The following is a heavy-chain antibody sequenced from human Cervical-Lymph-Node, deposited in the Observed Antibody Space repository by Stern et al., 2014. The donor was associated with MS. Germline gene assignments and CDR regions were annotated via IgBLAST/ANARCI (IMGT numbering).Heavy chain of an antibody. Sequence: QLVQSGGGLVQPGGSLRLSCVASGFTFSRYWMHWVRQPPGKGPVWVSRINSDGSGTNYADFVKGRFTISRDNAKNTLYLQMNSLRAEDTSVYYCARVSHSSGLDWAQGTLVTVSS. D-gene: IGHD3-22*01. J-gene: IGHJ4*02. V-gene: IGHV3-74*02. CDR2: INSDGSGT. CDR1: GFTFSRYW. CDR3: ARVSHSSGLD.